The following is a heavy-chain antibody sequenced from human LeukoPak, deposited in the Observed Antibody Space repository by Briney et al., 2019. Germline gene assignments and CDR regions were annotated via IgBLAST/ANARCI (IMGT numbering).Heavy chain of an antibody. J-gene: IGHJ4*02. CDR2: ISNSGGNT. Sequence: GGSLRLSCAASGFTFSNSWMSWVRQAPGKGLEWVSGISNSGGNTYYGDSVKGRFTVSRDNAKNTLYLQMSSLRDEDTAVYYCAKGKDEDYWGQGTLVTVSS. V-gene: IGHV3-23*01. CDR3: AKGKDEDY. CDR1: GFTFSNSW.